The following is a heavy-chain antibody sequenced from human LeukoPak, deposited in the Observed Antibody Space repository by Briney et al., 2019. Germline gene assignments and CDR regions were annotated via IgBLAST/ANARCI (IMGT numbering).Heavy chain of an antibody. CDR1: GFTFSSYW. J-gene: IGHJ6*03. V-gene: IGHV3-74*01. Sequence: PGGSLRLSCAASGFTFSSYWMHWVRQAPGKGLVWVSRINSDGSSTSYADSVKGRFTISRDNAKNTLYLQMNSLRAEDTAVYYCAREPPYYYYMDVWGKGTTVTISS. CDR3: AREPPYYYYMDV. CDR2: INSDGSST.